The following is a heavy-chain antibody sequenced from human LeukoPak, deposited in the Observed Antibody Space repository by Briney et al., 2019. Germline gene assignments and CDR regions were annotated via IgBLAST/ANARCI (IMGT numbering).Heavy chain of an antibody. D-gene: IGHD3-10*02. J-gene: IGHJ6*04. CDR3: AELGITMIGGV. CDR2: ISYDGSNK. V-gene: IGHV3-30*04. Sequence: GGSLRLSCAASGFTFSSYAMHWVRQAPGKGLEWAAVISYDGSNKYYADPVKGRFTISRDSAKNSLYLQMNSLRAEDTAVYYCAELGITMIGGVWGKGTTVTISS. CDR1: GFTFSSYA.